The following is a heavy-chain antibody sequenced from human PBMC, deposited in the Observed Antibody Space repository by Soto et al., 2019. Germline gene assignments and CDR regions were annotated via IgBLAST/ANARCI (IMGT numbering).Heavy chain of an antibody. CDR1: GYTFTSYD. CDR2: MNPNGGNT. Sequence: QVQLVQSGAEVKKPGASVKVSCKASGYTFTSYDINWVRQATGQGLEWMAWMNPNGGNTGYAQKFQGRVNMTRNTSISTAYMQLSSLRSEDTAVYYCATARGQSGTHSFDYWGQGTLVTVSS. CDR3: ATARGQSGTHSFDY. V-gene: IGHV1-8*01. J-gene: IGHJ4*02. D-gene: IGHD1-26*01.